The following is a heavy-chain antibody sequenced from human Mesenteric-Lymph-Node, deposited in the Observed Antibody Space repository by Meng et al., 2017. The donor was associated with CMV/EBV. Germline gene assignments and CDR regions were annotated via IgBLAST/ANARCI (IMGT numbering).Heavy chain of an antibody. J-gene: IGHJ5*02. Sequence: GESLKISCAASGFTFSSYSMNWVRQAPGKGLEWVTFIRYDGSNKYYADSVKGRFTISRDNSKNTLYLQMNSLREDDTAVYYCAKDGIGYSYGLATNWFDPWGQGTLVTVSS. CDR1: GFTFSSYS. CDR3: AKDGIGYSYGLATNWFDP. D-gene: IGHD5-18*01. V-gene: IGHV3-30*02. CDR2: IRYDGSNK.